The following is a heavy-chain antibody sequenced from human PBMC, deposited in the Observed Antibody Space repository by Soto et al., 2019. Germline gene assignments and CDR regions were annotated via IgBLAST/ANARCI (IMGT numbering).Heavy chain of an antibody. CDR3: ARDQDSSGFNWFDP. V-gene: IGHV4-59*01. CDR2: LYNTGST. D-gene: IGHD3-22*01. Sequence: SETLSLTCTVSGASISRYYWSWIRQSPGKGLEWIGYLYNTGSTIYNPSLKSRVTISVDTSKNQFSLKMNSVTAADTAVYYCARDQDSSGFNWFDPWGQGTLVTVSS. CDR1: GASISRYY. J-gene: IGHJ5*02.